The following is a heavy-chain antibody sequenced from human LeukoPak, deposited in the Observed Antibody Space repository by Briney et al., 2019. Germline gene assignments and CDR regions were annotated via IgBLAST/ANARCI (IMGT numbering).Heavy chain of an antibody. CDR1: GFTFSSYV. V-gene: IGHV3-30*02. CDR3: AKGIVATILPFDY. J-gene: IGHJ4*02. Sequence: GGSLRLSCAASGFTFSSYVMHWVRQAPGKGLEWVAFIRYDGSNKYYADSVKGRFTISRDNSKNTLYLQMNSLRAEDTAVYYCAKGIVATILPFDYWGQGILVTVSS. D-gene: IGHD5-12*01. CDR2: IRYDGSNK.